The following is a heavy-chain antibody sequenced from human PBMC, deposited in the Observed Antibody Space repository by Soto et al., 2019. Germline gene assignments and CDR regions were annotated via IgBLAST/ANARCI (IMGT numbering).Heavy chain of an antibody. V-gene: IGHV1-18*01. CDR3: DTCGRWYVGYYYYGMVV. CDR1: GYTFTSYG. J-gene: IGHJ6*02. D-gene: IGHD6-13*01. CDR2: ISAYNGNT. Sequence: ASVKVSCKASGYTFTSYGISWVRQAPGQGLEWMGWISAYNGNTNYAQKLQGRVTMTTDTSTSTAYMELRSLRSEDTAVYYFDTCGRWYVGYYYYGMVVWGQGTTVTV.